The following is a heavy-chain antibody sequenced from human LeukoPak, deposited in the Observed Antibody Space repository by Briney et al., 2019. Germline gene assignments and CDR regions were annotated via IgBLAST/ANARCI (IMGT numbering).Heavy chain of an antibody. V-gene: IGHV3-53*01. J-gene: IGHJ3*01. CDR2: IYSGGTT. CDR3: ATLDAFDV. CDR1: GFTFSSYG. Sequence: PGGSLRLSCAASGFTFSSYGMSWVRQAPGKGLDWVSMIYSGGTTYYTDSVKGRFTISRDNSENTLYLRMNSLRAEDTAVYYCATLDAFDVWGQGTMVTVS.